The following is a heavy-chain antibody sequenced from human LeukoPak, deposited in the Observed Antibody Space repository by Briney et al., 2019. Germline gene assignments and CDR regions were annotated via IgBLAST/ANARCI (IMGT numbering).Heavy chain of an antibody. J-gene: IGHJ4*02. CDR2: INPNSGDT. D-gene: IGHD6-13*01. V-gene: IGHV1-2*02. Sequence: ASVKVSCKASGYTFTGYYMHWMRQAPGQGLEWMGWINPNSGDTNYAQKFQGRVTMTRDTSITTAYMELSRLRSDDTAVYYCASYSSSWSFDYWGQGTLVTVSS. CDR3: ASYSSSWSFDY. CDR1: GYTFTGYY.